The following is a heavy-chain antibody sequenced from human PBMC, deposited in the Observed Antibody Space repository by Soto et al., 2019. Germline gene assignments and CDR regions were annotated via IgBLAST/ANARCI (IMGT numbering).Heavy chain of an antibody. CDR1: GGSVDRGDYY. CDR3: AGFRGGLTTVVTPPEMKYGMDV. J-gene: IGHJ6*02. V-gene: IGHV4-30-4*01. D-gene: IGHD4-17*01. CDR2: VSSYRGAT. Sequence: SETLSLTCTVSGGSVDRGDYYWTWIRQPPGKGLEWIAYVSSYRGATYYNPSLKSRLTISLGTPMNQFSLKLSSVTAADTAVYYCAGFRGGLTTVVTPPEMKYGMDVWGQGTTVTVSS.